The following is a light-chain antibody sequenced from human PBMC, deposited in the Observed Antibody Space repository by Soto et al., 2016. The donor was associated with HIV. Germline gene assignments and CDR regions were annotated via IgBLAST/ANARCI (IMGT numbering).Light chain of an antibody. Sequence: DIQLTQSPTSLSPFIRERVTITCRASQNIGTRLHWYQEKPGEAPKLLIYGATTLQSGVPSRFSGSGSGTSFTLNIRSAQPEDFATYYCQQSYSTRMYTFGQGTKLEI. CDR2: GAT. V-gene: IGKV1-39*01. J-gene: IGKJ2*01. CDR1: QNIGTR. CDR3: QQSYSTRMYT.